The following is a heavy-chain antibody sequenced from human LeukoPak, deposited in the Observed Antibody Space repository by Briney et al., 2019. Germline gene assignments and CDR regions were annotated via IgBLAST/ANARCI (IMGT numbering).Heavy chain of an antibody. D-gene: IGHD3-22*01. CDR2: FNPEDGET. CDR1: GYTFTELS. V-gene: IGHV1-24*01. CDR3: ARALDRGYYYHWFDP. Sequence: GASVKVSCKVSGYTFTELSMHWVRQAPGKGLEWMGGFNPEDGETIYAQKFQGRVTITAAKSTSPPYREVSSLRSEGPAGYACARALDRGYYYHWFDPWGQGTLVSVSS. J-gene: IGHJ5*02.